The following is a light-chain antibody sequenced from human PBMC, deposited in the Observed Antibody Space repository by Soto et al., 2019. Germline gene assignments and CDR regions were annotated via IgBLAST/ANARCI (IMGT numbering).Light chain of an antibody. CDR3: QQYTNFPLT. Sequence: DIQMTQSPSTLSASVGDRVTITCRASQSISSWLAWYQQKPGKAPKLLIHEVSRLESGVPSRFSGSESGTEFTLTISGLHPEDFATYYCQQYTNFPLTFGGGTRVEIK. V-gene: IGKV1-5*01. CDR1: QSISSW. J-gene: IGKJ4*01. CDR2: EVS.